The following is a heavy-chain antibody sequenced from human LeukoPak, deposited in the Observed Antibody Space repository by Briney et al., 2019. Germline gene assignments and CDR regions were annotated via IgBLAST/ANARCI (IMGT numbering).Heavy chain of an antibody. D-gene: IGHD1-26*01. CDR3: AKFVVGATGYFDY. V-gene: IGHV3-23*01. Sequence: QPGGSLRLSCAASGFTFNGHAMTWVRQPPGKGLEWVSSISRGGDYTYYADSVKGRFTISRDNSKSTLFLRMNSLRSEDTAVYYCAKFVVGATGYFDYWGQGTLVTVSS. J-gene: IGHJ4*02. CDR1: GFTFNGHA. CDR2: ISRGGDYT.